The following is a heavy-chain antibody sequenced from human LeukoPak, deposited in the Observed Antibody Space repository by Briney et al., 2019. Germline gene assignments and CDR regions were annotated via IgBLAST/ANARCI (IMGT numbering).Heavy chain of an antibody. V-gene: IGHV4-59*01. D-gene: IGHD3-10*01. CDR1: GGSMNHYY. J-gene: IGHJ4*02. CDR3: ARGRGEASPWDS. CDR2: IFYSGST. Sequence: SETLSLTCTLSGGSMNHYYWNWIRQPPGKGLEWLGFIFYSGSTNYNPSLKSRVTISIDTSRNQFSLNLNSMTAADTAVYYCARGRGEASPWDSWGLGTLVTVAS.